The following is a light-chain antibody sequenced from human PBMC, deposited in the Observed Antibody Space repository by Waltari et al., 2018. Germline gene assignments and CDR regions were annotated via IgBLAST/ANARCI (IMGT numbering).Light chain of an antibody. CDR2: DVS. CDR1: SSDVGGYNS. J-gene: IGLJ2*01. V-gene: IGLV2-14*03. CDR3: SSYTSTSTRV. Sequence: QSALTQPASVSGSPGQSITISCTGTSSDVGGYNSVSWYQQHPGKAPKLMIYDVSNRPSGVSNRFSGSKSDNTASLTISGLQAEDEADYYCSSYTSTSTRVFGGGTKLTVL.